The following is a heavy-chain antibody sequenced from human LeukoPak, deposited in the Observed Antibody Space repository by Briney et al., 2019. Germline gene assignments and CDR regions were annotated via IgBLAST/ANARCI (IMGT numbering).Heavy chain of an antibody. CDR2: IYSGGST. D-gene: IGHD3-9*01. V-gene: IGHV3-66*01. Sequence: GGSLRLSCTASGFSFSSYSMNWVRQAPGKGLEWVSVIYSGGSTYYADSVKGRFTISRDNSKNTLYLQMNSLRAEDTAVYYCARGGVLRYFDWLLYDPAPFDYWGQGTLVTVSS. J-gene: IGHJ4*02. CDR1: GFSFSSYS. CDR3: ARGGVLRYFDWLLYDPAPFDY.